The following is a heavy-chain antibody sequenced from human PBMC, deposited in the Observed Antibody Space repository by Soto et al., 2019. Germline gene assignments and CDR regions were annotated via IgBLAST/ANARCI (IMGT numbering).Heavy chain of an antibody. CDR2: VNTYNGNT. CDR1: GYAFSDYG. D-gene: IGHD1-1*01. CDR3: ARGFIPEND. J-gene: IGHJ4*01. Sequence: QLVQSEGEVKKPGASVKVSCKTSGYAFSDYGVSWVRRAPGQGLEWMGWVNTYNGNTKYEKKFQGRVSFSTDASTRTVFLELTNLELDDAAVYYCARGFIPENDWGQGTRVTVSS. V-gene: IGHV1-18*01.